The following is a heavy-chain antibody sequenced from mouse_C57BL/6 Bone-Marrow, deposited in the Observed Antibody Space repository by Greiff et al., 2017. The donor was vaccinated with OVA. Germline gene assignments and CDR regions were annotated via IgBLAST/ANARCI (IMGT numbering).Heavy chain of an antibody. Sequence: EVQGVESGGDLVKPGGSLKLSCAASGFTFSSYGMSWVRQTPDKRLEWVATISSGGSYTYYPDSVKGRFTISRDNAKNTLYLQMSSLKSEDTAMYYCARTFITTVYWGQGTLVTVSA. J-gene: IGHJ3*01. V-gene: IGHV5-6*01. D-gene: IGHD1-1*01. CDR2: ISSGGSYT. CDR3: ARTFITTVY. CDR1: GFTFSSYG.